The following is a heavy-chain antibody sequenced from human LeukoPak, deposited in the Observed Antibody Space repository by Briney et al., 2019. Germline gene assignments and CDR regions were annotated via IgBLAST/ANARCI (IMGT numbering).Heavy chain of an antibody. CDR1: GFVFSTYG. Sequence: PGGSLRLSCAASGFVFSTYGMHWVRQAPGKGLEWVAVIWDDGSNQYYVDSVRGRFTISRDNAKNSLYLQINSLRAEDTAVYYCARSSYSSSSSVWGQGTMVTVSS. D-gene: IGHD6-6*01. J-gene: IGHJ3*01. CDR2: IWDDGSNQ. CDR3: ARSSYSSSSSV. V-gene: IGHV3-33*01.